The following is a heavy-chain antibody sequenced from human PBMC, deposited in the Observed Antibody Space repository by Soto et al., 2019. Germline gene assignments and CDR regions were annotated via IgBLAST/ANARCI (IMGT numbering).Heavy chain of an antibody. Sequence: QVQLVESGGGVVQPGRSLRLSCAASGFTFSSYGMHWVRQAPGKGLEWVAVISYDGSNKYYADSVKGRFTISRDNSKITLYLQMNSLRAEDTAVYYCAKNIVGATSYYYYGMDVWGQGTTVTVSS. CDR1: GFTFSSYG. CDR3: AKNIVGATSYYYYGMDV. J-gene: IGHJ6*02. V-gene: IGHV3-30*18. D-gene: IGHD1-26*01. CDR2: ISYDGSNK.